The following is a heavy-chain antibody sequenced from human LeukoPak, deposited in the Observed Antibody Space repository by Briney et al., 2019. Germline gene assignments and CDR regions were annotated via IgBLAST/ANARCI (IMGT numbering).Heavy chain of an antibody. CDR3: ARETIAARTGGLFDY. J-gene: IGHJ4*02. Sequence: ASLKVSCKASGYTFTSYGISWVRQAPGQGLEWMGWISAYNGNTNYAQKLQGRVTMTTDTSTSTAYMELRSPRSDDTAVYYCARETIAARTGGLFDYWGQGTLVTVSS. D-gene: IGHD6-6*01. CDR1: GYTFTSYG. CDR2: ISAYNGNT. V-gene: IGHV1-18*01.